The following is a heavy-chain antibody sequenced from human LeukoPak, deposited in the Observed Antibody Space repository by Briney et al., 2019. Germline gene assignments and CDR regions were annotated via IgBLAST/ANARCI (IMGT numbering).Heavy chain of an antibody. Sequence: SVKVSCKASGGTFSSYAISWVRQAPGQGLERMGGIIPIFGTANYAQKFQGRVTITADKSTSTAYMELSSLRSEDTAVYYCARLYSGYGNYYYYMDVWGKGTTVTVSS. V-gene: IGHV1-69*06. CDR2: IIPIFGTA. J-gene: IGHJ6*03. CDR1: GGTFSSYA. CDR3: ARLYSGYGNYYYYMDV. D-gene: IGHD5-12*01.